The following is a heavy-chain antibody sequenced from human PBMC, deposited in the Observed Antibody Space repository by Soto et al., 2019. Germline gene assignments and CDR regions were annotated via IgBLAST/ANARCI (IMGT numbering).Heavy chain of an antibody. J-gene: IGHJ4*02. Sequence: PSETLSLTCTVSGASINTYYWSWIRQPPGKGLEWIGYIYDSGSTNYNPSPKSRVSISMDTSKNQFSLKLTSVTAADTAVYYCARDRALFESTGLYFDYWGQGTLVTVSS. CDR2: IYDSGST. D-gene: IGHD2-8*02. CDR3: ARDRALFESTGLYFDY. CDR1: GASINTYY. V-gene: IGHV4-59*01.